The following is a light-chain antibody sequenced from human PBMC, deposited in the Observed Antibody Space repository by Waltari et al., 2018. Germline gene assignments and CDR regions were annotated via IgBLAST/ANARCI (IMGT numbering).Light chain of an antibody. CDR1: SSDVGGYNH. CDR3: SSFTRTNSWV. Sequence: HSALAQPASVSGSPGQSITISCTGTSSDVGGYNHVSWYQQHPGKAPRLMIYDVNNRPSGVSNRFSGSKSGNTASLTISGLQAEDEADYYYSSFTRTNSWVFGGGTKLTVL. CDR2: DVN. J-gene: IGLJ3*02. V-gene: IGLV2-14*03.